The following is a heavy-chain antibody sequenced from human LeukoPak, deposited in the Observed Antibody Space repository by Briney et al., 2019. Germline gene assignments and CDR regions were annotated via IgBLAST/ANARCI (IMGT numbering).Heavy chain of an antibody. Sequence: PGGSLRLSCAASGFTFSSYGMHWVRQAPGKGLEWVANIKQDGSEKYYVDSVKGRFTISRDNAKNSLYLQMNSLRAEDTAVYYCARAARFKPFDYWGQGTLVTVSS. J-gene: IGHJ4*02. CDR3: ARAARFKPFDY. V-gene: IGHV3-7*01. CDR2: IKQDGSEK. CDR1: GFTFSSYG. D-gene: IGHD3-3*01.